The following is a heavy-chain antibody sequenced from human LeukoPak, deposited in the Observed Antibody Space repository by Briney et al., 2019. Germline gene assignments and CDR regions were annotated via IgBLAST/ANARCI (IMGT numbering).Heavy chain of an antibody. D-gene: IGHD3-22*01. CDR2: IFYSGTT. Sequence: PSETLSLTCSVSGAFITSSPYFWGWIRQTPGKGLEWVGSIFYSGTTYYNPSLTSRVTISVDTSKNQFSLKLSSVTAADTAVYYCARSRGYYDSSGYFRPGAFDIWGQGTMVTVSS. V-gene: IGHV4-39*07. J-gene: IGHJ3*02. CDR3: ARSRGYYDSSGYFRPGAFDI. CDR1: GAFITSSPYF.